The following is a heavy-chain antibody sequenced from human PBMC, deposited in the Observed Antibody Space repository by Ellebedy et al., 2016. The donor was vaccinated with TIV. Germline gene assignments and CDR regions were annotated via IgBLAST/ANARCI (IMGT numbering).Heavy chain of an antibody. CDR1: GYTFSTHG. Sequence: ASVKVSXXASGYTFSTHGINWVRQTPGQGLEWMGWINAYSGNTNYAQKLQGRATMTTDTSTSTAYMELRSLRSDDTAIYYCARDLGVHWYFDLWGRGTLVTFSS. D-gene: IGHD3-16*01. V-gene: IGHV1-18*01. J-gene: IGHJ2*01. CDR2: INAYSGNT. CDR3: ARDLGVHWYFDL.